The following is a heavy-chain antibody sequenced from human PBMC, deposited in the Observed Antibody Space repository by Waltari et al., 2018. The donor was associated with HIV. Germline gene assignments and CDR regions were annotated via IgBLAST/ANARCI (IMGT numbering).Heavy chain of an antibody. CDR1: AFIFRTYS. D-gene: IGHD2-2*01. CDR3: ARDYCSSTSCTVDY. CDR2: MRSSSTTI. Sequence: EVQLVESGGGLVQPGGSLRLSYAASAFIFRTYSMNWARQAPGKGVEWVSNMRSSSTTIYYADSVKGRFTISRDNAKNSLYLQMNSLRAEDTAVYYCARDYCSSTSCTVDYWGQGTLVTVSS. J-gene: IGHJ4*02. V-gene: IGHV3-48*01.